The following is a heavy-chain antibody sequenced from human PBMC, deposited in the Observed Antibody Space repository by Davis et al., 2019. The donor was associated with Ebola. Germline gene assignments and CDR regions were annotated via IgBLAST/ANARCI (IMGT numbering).Heavy chain of an antibody. CDR3: AWGDSGWYVSY. V-gene: IGHV1-46*01. D-gene: IGHD6-19*01. J-gene: IGHJ4*02. CDR1: GYTFTGYY. CDR2: INPSGGST. Sequence: ASVKVSCKASGYTFTGYYMHWVRQAPGQGLEWMGIINPSGGSTSYAQKFQGRVTMTRDTSTSTVYMELSSLRSEDTAVYYCAWGDSGWYVSYWGQGTLVTVSS.